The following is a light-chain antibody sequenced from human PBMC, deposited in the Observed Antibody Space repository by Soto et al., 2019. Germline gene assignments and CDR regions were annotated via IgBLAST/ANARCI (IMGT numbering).Light chain of an antibody. Sequence: DIQMTQSPSTLSASVGDRVTITCRASQSISTWLAWYQQKPGKAPKLLIYKASSLESGVPSRFSGSGSGTEFTLTISSLQPDDFANYYCQQYNSYPWTFGQGTNVEIK. CDR1: QSISTW. V-gene: IGKV1-5*03. J-gene: IGKJ1*01. CDR2: KAS. CDR3: QQYNSYPWT.